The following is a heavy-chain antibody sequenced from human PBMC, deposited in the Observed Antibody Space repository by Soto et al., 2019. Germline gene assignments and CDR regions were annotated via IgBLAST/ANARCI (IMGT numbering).Heavy chain of an antibody. CDR3: ARDAQSYYDSSGYYGPFDY. CDR1: GFTFSSYG. CDR2: IWYDGSNK. Sequence: GGSLRLSCAASGFTFSSYGMHWVRQAPGKGLEWVAVIWYDGSNKYYADSVKGRFTISRDNSKNTLYLQMNSLRAEDTAVYYCARDAQSYYDSSGYYGPFDYWGQGTLVTVSS. D-gene: IGHD3-22*01. J-gene: IGHJ4*02. V-gene: IGHV3-33*01.